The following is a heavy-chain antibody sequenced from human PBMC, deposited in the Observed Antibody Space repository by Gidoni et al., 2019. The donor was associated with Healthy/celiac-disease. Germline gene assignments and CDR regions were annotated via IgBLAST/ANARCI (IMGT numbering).Heavy chain of an antibody. CDR3: ARDRSSSWLRSYYYYYYMDV. D-gene: IGHD6-13*01. CDR1: GFTFSSYG. Sequence: QVQLVESGGVVVQPGRSLRLSCAASGFTFSSYGMHWVRQAPGKGLEWVAVIWYDGSNKYYADSVKGRFTISRDNSKNTLYLQMNSLRAEDTAVYYCARDRSSSWLRSYYYYYYMDVWGKGTTVTVSS. J-gene: IGHJ6*03. CDR2: IWYDGSNK. V-gene: IGHV3-33*01.